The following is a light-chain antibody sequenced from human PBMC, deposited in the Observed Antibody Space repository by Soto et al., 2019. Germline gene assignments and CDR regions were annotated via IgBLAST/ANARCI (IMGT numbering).Light chain of an antibody. Sequence: QSVLTQPPSVSGAPGQRVTISCTGSSSNIGSTYDVQWYQQLPGTAPKLLMHGNTDRPSGVPDRFSGSKSGTSASLAITGLQADDEADYYCQSYDDSLSVHYVFGTGTQLTVL. CDR1: SSNIGSTYD. CDR3: QSYDDSLSVHYV. CDR2: GNT. J-gene: IGLJ1*01. V-gene: IGLV1-40*01.